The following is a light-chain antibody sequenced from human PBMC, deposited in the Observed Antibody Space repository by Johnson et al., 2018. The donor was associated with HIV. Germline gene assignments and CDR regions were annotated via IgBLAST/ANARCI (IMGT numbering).Light chain of an antibody. CDR1: SSNIGNNY. Sequence: QPVLTQPPSVSAAPGQKVTISCSGSSSNIGNNYVSWYQQFPGTAPKLLIYENNKRPSGIPDRFSGSKSGTSATLGIIELQTGDEADYYCGTWDSSLSAYVFGTGTKVTVL. CDR3: GTWDSSLSAYV. V-gene: IGLV1-51*02. J-gene: IGLJ1*01. CDR2: ENN.